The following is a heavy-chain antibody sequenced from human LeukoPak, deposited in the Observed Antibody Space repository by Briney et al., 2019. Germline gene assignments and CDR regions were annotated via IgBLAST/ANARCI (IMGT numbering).Heavy chain of an antibody. Sequence: GASVKVSCKASGYTFTSYGISWVRQAPGQGLEWMGWISAYNGNTNYAQKLQGRVTMTRDTSISTAYMELSRLRSDDTAVYYCAREEGIAAAAYNWFDPWGQGTLVTVSS. D-gene: IGHD6-13*01. CDR3: AREEGIAAAAYNWFDP. CDR1: GYTFTSYG. J-gene: IGHJ5*02. V-gene: IGHV1-18*01. CDR2: ISAYNGNT.